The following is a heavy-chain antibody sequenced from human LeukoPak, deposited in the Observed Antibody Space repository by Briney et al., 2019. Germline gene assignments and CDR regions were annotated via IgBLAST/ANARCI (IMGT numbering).Heavy chain of an antibody. D-gene: IGHD2-15*01. V-gene: IGHV3-21*01. CDR1: GFTFSSYS. CDR3: ARVGNKGGDY. Sequence: GGSLRLSCAASGFTFSSYSMNWVRQAPVKGLEWVSSISSSSSYIYYADSVKGRFTISRDNAKNSLYLQMNSLRAEDTAVYYCARVGNKGGDYWGQGTLVTVSS. J-gene: IGHJ4*02. CDR2: ISSSSSYI.